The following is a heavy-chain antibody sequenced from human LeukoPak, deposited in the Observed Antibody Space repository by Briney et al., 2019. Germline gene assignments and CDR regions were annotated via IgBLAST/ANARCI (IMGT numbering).Heavy chain of an antibody. V-gene: IGHV1-69*05. J-gene: IGHJ4*02. CDR1: GGTFSSYA. Sequence: ASVKVSCKASGGTFSSYAISWVRQAPGQGLEWMGRIIPIFGTANYAQEFQGRVTITTDESTSTAYMELSGLRSEDTAVYYCARDISDGYVDYWGQGTLVTVSS. CDR3: ARDISDGYVDY. D-gene: IGHD5-24*01. CDR2: IIPIFGTA.